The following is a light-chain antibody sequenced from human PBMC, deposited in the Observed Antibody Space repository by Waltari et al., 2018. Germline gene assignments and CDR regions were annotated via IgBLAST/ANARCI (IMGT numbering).Light chain of an antibody. V-gene: IGKV2-28*01. CDR3: MQALQTPLT. CDR1: QSLLHSNGYNY. J-gene: IGKJ4*01. Sequence: DIVMTQSPLSLPVTPGEPASISGRSSQSLLHSNGYNYLDCYLQKPGQSPQLLIYLGSNRASVVPDRFCGSGSGPDFPLTISRVEAEDVGVYYCMQALQTPLTFGGGTKVEIK. CDR2: LGS.